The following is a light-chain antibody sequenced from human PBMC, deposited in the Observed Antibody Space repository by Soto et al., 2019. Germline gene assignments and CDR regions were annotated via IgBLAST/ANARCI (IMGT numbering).Light chain of an antibody. CDR2: DAS. CDR3: QQYNNWPRT. Sequence: DIQMNQSPSTLSASVGDRVTITCRASQNINSWLAWYQQKPGKAPNLLIYDASTLESGVPSRFSGSGSGTDFTLTISSLQSEDFAVYYCQQYNNWPRTFGQGTKVDI. V-gene: IGKV1-5*01. CDR1: QNINSW. J-gene: IGKJ1*01.